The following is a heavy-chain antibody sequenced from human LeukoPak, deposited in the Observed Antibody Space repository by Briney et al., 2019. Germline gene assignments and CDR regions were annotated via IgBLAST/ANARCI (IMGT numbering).Heavy chain of an antibody. V-gene: IGHV1-46*01. J-gene: IGHJ6*02. D-gene: IGHD3-10*01. CDR1: GYTFTSYY. CDR3: ATVRPRYYGSGSYYKYYYYGMDV. CDR2: INPSVGST. Sequence: ASVKVSCKASGYTFTSYYMHWVRQAPGQALEWMGTINPSVGSTMYAQKFQGRVTMTEDTSTDTAYMELSSLRSEDTAVYYCATVRPRYYGSGSYYKYYYYGMDVWGQGTTVTVSS.